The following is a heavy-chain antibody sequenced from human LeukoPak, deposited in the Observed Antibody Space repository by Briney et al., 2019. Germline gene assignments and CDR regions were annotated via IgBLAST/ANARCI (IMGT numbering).Heavy chain of an antibody. CDR2: IWYDGSNK. D-gene: IGHD3-22*01. Sequence: PGRSLRLSCAASEFTFNTYGMHWVRQAPGKGLEWVAVIWYDGSNKYYADSVKGRFTISRDNSNNTLYLQMNSLRAEDTAVCHCARGNHDADRSGYISVGSHGMDVWGQGTTVTVSS. CDR3: ARGNHDADRSGYISVGSHGMDV. CDR1: EFTFNTYG. V-gene: IGHV3-33*01. J-gene: IGHJ6*02.